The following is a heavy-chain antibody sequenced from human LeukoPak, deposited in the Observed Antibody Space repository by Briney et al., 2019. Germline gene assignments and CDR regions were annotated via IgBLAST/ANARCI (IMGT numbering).Heavy chain of an antibody. V-gene: IGHV3-15*01. CDR3: TTEARYVWGTYRQNNF. CDR1: EFTFSSYS. Sequence: GGSLRLSCAASEFTFSSYSMNWVRQAPGKGLEWVGRIKSKIDGGTADYAAPVKGRFTISRDDSKNTVYLQMNSLKTEDTAVYYCTTEARYVWGTYRQNNFWGQGTLVTVSS. CDR2: IKSKIDGGTA. D-gene: IGHD3-16*02. J-gene: IGHJ4*02.